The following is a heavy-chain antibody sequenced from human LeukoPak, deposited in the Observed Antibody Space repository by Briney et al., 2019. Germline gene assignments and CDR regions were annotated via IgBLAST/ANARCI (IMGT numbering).Heavy chain of an antibody. D-gene: IGHD1-14*01. J-gene: IGHJ6*03. CDR3: ARDRKYYYHMDV. CDR2: IYYSGST. Sequence: SETLSLTCTVSGGSISSSSYYWGWIRQPPGKGLEWIGSIYYSGSTYYNPSLKSRVTISVDTSKNQFSLDLTSLTAADTAVYYCARDRKYYYHMDVWGKGTTVTVSS. CDR1: GGSISSSSYY. V-gene: IGHV4-39*07.